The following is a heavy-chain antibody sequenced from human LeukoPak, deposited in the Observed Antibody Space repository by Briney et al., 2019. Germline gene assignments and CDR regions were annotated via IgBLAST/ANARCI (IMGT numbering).Heavy chain of an antibody. CDR3: ARDAAHDYGDYGFDY. J-gene: IGHJ4*02. CDR1: GGSFSGYY. CDR2: INHSGST. D-gene: IGHD4-17*01. Sequence: SETLSLTCAVYGGSFSGYYWSWIRQPPGKGLEWIGEINHSGSTNYNPSLKSRVTISVDTSKNQFSLKLSSVTAADTAVYYCARDAAHDYGDYGFDYWGQGTPVTVSS. V-gene: IGHV4-34*01.